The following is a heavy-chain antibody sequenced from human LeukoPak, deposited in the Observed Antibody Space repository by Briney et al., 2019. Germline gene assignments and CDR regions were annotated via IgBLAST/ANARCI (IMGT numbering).Heavy chain of an antibody. CDR3: ARDGLMTTSGWDFDY. CDR1: GLTFSGSW. J-gene: IGHJ4*02. CDR2: IKQDGSEK. Sequence: GGSLRLSCAASGLTFSGSWMNWVRQAPGKGLEWVANIKQDGSEKYYVDSVRGRFTISRDNAKNSLYLQMNSLTAEDTAVYYCARDGLMTTSGWDFDYWGQGTLVTVSS. V-gene: IGHV3-7*01. D-gene: IGHD6-19*01.